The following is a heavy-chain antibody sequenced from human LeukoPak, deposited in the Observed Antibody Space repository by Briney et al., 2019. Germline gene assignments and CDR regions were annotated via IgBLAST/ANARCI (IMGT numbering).Heavy chain of an antibody. CDR2: INPTGGST. D-gene: IGHD1-26*01. J-gene: IGHJ5*02. V-gene: IGHV1-46*01. Sequence: ASVKVSCKASGYTFTSYDINWVRQAPGQGLEWMGLINPTGGSTGYAQKFQGRVTMTRDMSTSTDYMELSSLRSEDTAIYYCARDNSVGDNAWWFDPWGQGTLVTVSS. CDR1: GYTFTSYD. CDR3: ARDNSVGDNAWWFDP.